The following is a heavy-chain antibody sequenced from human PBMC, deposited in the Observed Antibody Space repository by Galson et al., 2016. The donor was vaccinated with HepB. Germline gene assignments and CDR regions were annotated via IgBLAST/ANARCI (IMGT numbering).Heavy chain of an antibody. D-gene: IGHD5-24*01. CDR2: IIPIFGTA. CDR3: AKEGWLQSNRYFDS. V-gene: IGHV1-69*13. Sequence: SVKVSCKASGGTFSDYHISWVRQAPGQALEWMGGIIPIFGTAKYAQKVQGRVTISADESTSTAYMELSSLRSEDPAVYYCAKEGWLQSNRYFDSWGQGTLVSVSS. CDR1: GGTFSDYH. J-gene: IGHJ4*02.